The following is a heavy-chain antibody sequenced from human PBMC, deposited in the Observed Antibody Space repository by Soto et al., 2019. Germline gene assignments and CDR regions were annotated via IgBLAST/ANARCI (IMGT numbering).Heavy chain of an antibody. CDR3: ARDQGEGAFDI. CDR1: GFTFSSYA. CDR2: ISYDGSNK. J-gene: IGHJ3*02. D-gene: IGHD3-16*01. V-gene: IGHV3-30-3*01. Sequence: QVQLVESGGGVVQPGRSLRLSCAASGFTFSSYAMHWVRQAPGKGLEWVAVISYDGSNKYYADSVKGRFTISRDNSKNASDLQMNSLRAEDTAVYYCARDQGEGAFDIWGQGTMVTVSS.